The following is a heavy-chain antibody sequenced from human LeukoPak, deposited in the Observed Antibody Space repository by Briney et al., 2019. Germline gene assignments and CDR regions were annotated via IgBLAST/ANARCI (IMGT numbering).Heavy chain of an antibody. CDR1: GGTFSSYA. CDR2: IIPIFGTA. V-gene: IGHV1-69*05. D-gene: IGHD2-21*02. Sequence: ASVKVSCKASGGTFSSYAISWVRQAPGQGLEWMGGIIPIFGTANYAQKLQGRVTMTTDTSTSTAYMELRSLRSDDTAVYYCARDHQAYCGGDCYSKDLDYWGQGTLVTVSS. J-gene: IGHJ4*02. CDR3: ARDHQAYCGGDCYSKDLDY.